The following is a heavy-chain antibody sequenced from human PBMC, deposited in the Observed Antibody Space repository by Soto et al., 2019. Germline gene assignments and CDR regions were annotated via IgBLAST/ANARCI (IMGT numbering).Heavy chain of an antibody. J-gene: IGHJ6*02. D-gene: IGHD6-13*01. V-gene: IGHV3-48*01. CDR2: ISSNSSTK. Sequence: GGSLRLSCAASGFTFSSYSMNWVRQAPGKGLEWVSYISSNSSTKYYADSVKGRFTISRDNSKNTLYLQMNSLRAVDTAVFYCARAAAAALTYGMDVWGQGTTVTVSS. CDR3: ARAAAAALTYGMDV. CDR1: GFTFSSYS.